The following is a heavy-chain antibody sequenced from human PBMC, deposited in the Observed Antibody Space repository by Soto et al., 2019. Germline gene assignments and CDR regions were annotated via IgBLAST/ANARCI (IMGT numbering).Heavy chain of an antibody. Sequence: WIGQPPGKGLEWIGSMPHSGRAYYNPSLRSRVTIAVDTSKNQFSLELNSATAADTAAYYCARQEGNGIWAFDMWGQGTMVT. J-gene: IGHJ3*02. CDR2: MPHSGRA. CDR3: ARQEGNGIWAFDM. V-gene: IGHV4-39*01. D-gene: IGHD2-8*01.